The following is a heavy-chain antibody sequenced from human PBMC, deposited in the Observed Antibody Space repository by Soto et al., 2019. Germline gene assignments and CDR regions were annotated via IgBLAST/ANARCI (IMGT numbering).Heavy chain of an antibody. V-gene: IGHV1-24*01. D-gene: IGHD2-15*01. CDR3: VSAVVAETFDY. CDR2: FDPEDGET. Sequence: ASLKVSCKVFGYTLTELSLHWVRQAPGKGLEWMGGFDPEDGETIYAQKFQGRLTMTEDTSTDTAYMELSSLRSEDTAVYYCVSAVVAETFDYWGQGTLVTVSS. J-gene: IGHJ4*02. CDR1: GYTLTELS.